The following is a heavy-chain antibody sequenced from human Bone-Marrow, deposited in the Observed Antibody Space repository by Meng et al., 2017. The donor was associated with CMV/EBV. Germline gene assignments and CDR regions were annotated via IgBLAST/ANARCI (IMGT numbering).Heavy chain of an antibody. Sequence: ASVKVSCKASGYTFTSYGFSWVRQAPGQGLEWMGGVNPSSGDTNSAENFQGRITMTRDTSINTAFMELSRLTSDDTAMYYCARMMAVGGRTFFDNWGQGTLVTVSS. D-gene: IGHD1-26*01. V-gene: IGHV1-2*02. CDR1: GYTFTSYG. CDR2: VNPSSGDT. J-gene: IGHJ4*02. CDR3: ARMMAVGGRTFFDN.